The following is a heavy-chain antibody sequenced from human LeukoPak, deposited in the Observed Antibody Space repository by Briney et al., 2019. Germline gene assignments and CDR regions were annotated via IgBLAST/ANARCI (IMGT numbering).Heavy chain of an antibody. CDR3: ARDYSGSLA. CDR2: IYTSGSI. D-gene: IGHD1-26*01. Sequence: PSQTLSLTCTVSGGSISSGSYYWSWIRQPAGKGLEWIGRIYTSGSINYNPSLKSRVAISVDTSRNQFSLKLSSVTAADTAVYYCARDYSGSLAWGQGTLVTVSS. CDR1: GGSISSGSYY. V-gene: IGHV4-61*02. J-gene: IGHJ5*02.